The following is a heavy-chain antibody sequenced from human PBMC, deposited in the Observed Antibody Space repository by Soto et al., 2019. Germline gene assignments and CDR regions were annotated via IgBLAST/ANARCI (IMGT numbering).Heavy chain of an antibody. CDR2: ISYDGSNK. D-gene: IGHD4-17*01. V-gene: IGHV3-30*18. Sequence: QVQLVESGGGVVQPGRSLRLSCAASGFTFSSYGMHWVRQAPGKGLEWVAVISYDGSNKYYADSVKGRFTISRDNSKNTLYLQMNSLRAEDTAVYYCAKGSVTTSYYYYGMDVWGQGTTDTVSS. CDR1: GFTFSSYG. CDR3: AKGSVTTSYYYYGMDV. J-gene: IGHJ6*02.